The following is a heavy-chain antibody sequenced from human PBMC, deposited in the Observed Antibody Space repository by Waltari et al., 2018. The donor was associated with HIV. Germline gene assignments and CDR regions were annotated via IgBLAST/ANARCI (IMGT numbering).Heavy chain of an antibody. CDR1: GYTLTRND. J-gene: IGHJ6*02. V-gene: IGHV1-8*01. CDR2: MNPNSGNT. D-gene: IGHD3-10*01. CDR3: ARGRNMVRGKYFYYYGMDV. Sequence: QVQLVQSGAEVKKPGASVKVSCKASGYTLTRNDSTWVRQATGQGLEWMGWMNPNSGNTGYAQKFQGRVTMTRNTSISTAYMELSSLRSEDTAVYYCARGRNMVRGKYFYYYGMDVWGQGTTVTVSS.